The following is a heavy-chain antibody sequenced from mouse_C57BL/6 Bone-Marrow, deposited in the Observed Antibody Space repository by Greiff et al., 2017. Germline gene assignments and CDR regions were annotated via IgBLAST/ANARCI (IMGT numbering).Heavy chain of an antibody. J-gene: IGHJ2*01. V-gene: IGHV2-2*01. Sequence: QVQLPQSGPGLVQPSQSLSITCTVSGFSLTSYGVHWVRQSPGKGLEWLGVIWSGGSTDYNAAFISRLSISKDNSKSQVFFKMNSLQADDTAIYYCARIYDGYYPYYFDYWGQGTTLTVSS. CDR2: IWSGGST. CDR1: GFSLTSYG. D-gene: IGHD2-3*01. CDR3: ARIYDGYYPYYFDY.